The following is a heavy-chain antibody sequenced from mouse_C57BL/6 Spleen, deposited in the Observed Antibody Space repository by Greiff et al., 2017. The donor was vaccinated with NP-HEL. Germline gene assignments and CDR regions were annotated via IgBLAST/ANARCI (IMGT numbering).Heavy chain of an antibody. J-gene: IGHJ1*03. CDR1: GYSITSGYY. CDR2: ISYDGSN. CDR3: ASAPPSGLLPPGRNFDV. V-gene: IGHV3-6*01. D-gene: IGHD1-1*01. Sequence: EVKLVESGPGLVKPSQSLSLTCSVTGYSITSGYYWNWIRQFPGNKLEWMGYISYDGSNNYNPSLKNRISITRDTSKNQFFLKLNSVTTEDTATYYCASAPPSGLLPPGRNFDVWGTGTTVTVSS.